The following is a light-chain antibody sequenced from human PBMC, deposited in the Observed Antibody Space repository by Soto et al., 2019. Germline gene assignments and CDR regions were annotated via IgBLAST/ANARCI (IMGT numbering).Light chain of an antibody. Sequence: QSVLTQSSSASASLGSSVKLTCTLSSGHSSYIIAWHQQQPGKAPRYLMKLEGSGSYNKGSGVPDRFSGSSSGADRYLTISTLQFEDEDDYYCETWDSNTHTVFGGGTKVTVL. CDR2: LEGSGSY. CDR1: SGHSSYI. V-gene: IGLV4-60*02. CDR3: ETWDSNTHTV. J-gene: IGLJ3*02.